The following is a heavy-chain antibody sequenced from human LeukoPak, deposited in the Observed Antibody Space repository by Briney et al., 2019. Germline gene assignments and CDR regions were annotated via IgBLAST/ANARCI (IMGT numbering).Heavy chain of an antibody. CDR1: GYTFTSYY. J-gene: IGHJ3*02. CDR3: ARGCSVAGKHHAFDI. Sequence: GASVMVSCKASGYTFTSYYMHWVRQAPGQGLEWMGIINPSGGSTSYAQKFQGRVTMTRGTSTSTVYMELSSLRSEDTAVYYCARGCSVAGKHHAFDIWGQGTMVTGSS. CDR2: INPSGGST. V-gene: IGHV1-46*01. D-gene: IGHD6-19*01.